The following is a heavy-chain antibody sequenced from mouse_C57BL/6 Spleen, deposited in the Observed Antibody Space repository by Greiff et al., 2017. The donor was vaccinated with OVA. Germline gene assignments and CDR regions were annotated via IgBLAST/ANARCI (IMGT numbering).Heavy chain of an antibody. Sequence: EVQLQESGPGLVKPSQSLSLTCSVTGYSITSGYYWNWIRQFPGNKLEWMGYISYDGSNNYNPSLKNRISITRDTSKNQFFLKLNSVTTEDTATYYCARMLLGPDYWGQGTTLTVSS. CDR1: GYSITSGYY. D-gene: IGHD4-1*01. CDR2: ISYDGSN. CDR3: ARMLLGPDY. J-gene: IGHJ2*01. V-gene: IGHV3-6*01.